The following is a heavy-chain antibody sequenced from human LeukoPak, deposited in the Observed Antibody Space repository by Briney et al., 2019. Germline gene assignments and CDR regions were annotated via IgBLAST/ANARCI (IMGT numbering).Heavy chain of an antibody. D-gene: IGHD3-10*01. CDR3: ASLYGSGSYYNHDY. J-gene: IGHJ4*02. V-gene: IGHV3-23*01. Sequence: GGSLRLSCAASGFTFSSYAMSWVRQAPGKGLEWVSAISGSGGSTYYADSVKGRFTISRDNSKNTLYLQMNSLRAEDTAVYYCASLYGSGSYYNHDYWGQGTLVTVSS. CDR1: GFTFSSYA. CDR2: ISGSGGST.